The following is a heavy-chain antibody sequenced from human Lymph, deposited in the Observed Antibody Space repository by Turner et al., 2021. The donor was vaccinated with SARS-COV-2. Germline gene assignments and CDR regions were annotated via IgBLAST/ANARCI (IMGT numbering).Heavy chain of an antibody. CDR2: IKPNSGGT. CDR3: ARSRDLQSMVRGVDPFDY. D-gene: IGHD3-10*01. CDR1: CYTFTGYY. J-gene: IGHJ4*02. V-gene: IGHV1-2*02. Sequence: QAQLVQSGAEMHNPVASEMVSCKASCYTFTGYYMHWVLQAPGQGLECMGWIKPNSGGTNYAQKFQGRVTMTRDTSISTAYMELSRLRADDTAVYYCARSRDLQSMVRGVDPFDYWGQGTLVTVSS.